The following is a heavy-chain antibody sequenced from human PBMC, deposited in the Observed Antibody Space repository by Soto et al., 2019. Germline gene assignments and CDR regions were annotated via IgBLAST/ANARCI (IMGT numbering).Heavy chain of an antibody. CDR1: GFTFSSYA. J-gene: IGHJ6*02. Sequence: PGGSLRLSCAASGFTFSSYAMSWVRQAPGKGLEWVSAISGSGGSTYYADSVKGRFTISRDNSKNTLYLQMNSLRAEDTAVYYCAKDSHSSSWYLHYGMDVWGQGTTVTVSS. D-gene: IGHD6-13*01. CDR3: AKDSHSSSWYLHYGMDV. V-gene: IGHV3-23*01. CDR2: ISGSGGST.